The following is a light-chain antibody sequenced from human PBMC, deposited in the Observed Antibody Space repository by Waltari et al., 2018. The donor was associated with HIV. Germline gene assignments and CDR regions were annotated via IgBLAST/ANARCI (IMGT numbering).Light chain of an antibody. CDR1: SSDVGAYDY. CDR2: DVN. V-gene: IGLV2-23*02. Sequence: QSALTQPASVSGSPGQSITISCTGTSSDVGAYDYVSWYQQYPGKAPKFMIYDVNKRPSGVSSRCSGSKSGNTASRTISGLQAEDEADYYCCSYAGIRTLVSGGGTKVTVL. CDR3: CSYAGIRTLV. J-gene: IGLJ3*02.